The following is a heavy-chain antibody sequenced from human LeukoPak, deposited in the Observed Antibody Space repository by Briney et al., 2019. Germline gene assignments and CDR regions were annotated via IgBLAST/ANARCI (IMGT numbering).Heavy chain of an antibody. V-gene: IGHV4-30-2*01. J-gene: IGHJ4*02. D-gene: IGHD6-6*01. CDR3: ARSGSSSSGYFDY. CDR1: GGSISSGGYS. CDR2: IYHSGST. Sequence: PSQTLSLTCAVSGGSISSGGYSWSWIRQPPGKGLEWIGYIYHSGSTYYNPSLKSRVTISVDRSKNQFSLKLSSVAAADTAVYYCARSGSSSSGYFDYWGQGTLATVSS.